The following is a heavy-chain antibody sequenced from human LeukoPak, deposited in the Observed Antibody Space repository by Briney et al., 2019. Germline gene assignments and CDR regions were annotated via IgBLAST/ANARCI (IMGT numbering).Heavy chain of an antibody. D-gene: IGHD3-22*01. CDR2: ISAYNGHT. CDR1: AYTFTSYG. V-gene: IGHV1-18*01. Sequence: VASVKVSCKASAYTFTSYGITWVRQAPGQGLERMGWISAYNGHTNYAQKLQGRVTMTTDTSTSTAYMELRSLRSDDTAVYYCARDLPAYDSTGQNWNCDYWGQGTLVTVSS. CDR3: ARDLPAYDSTGQNWNCDY. J-gene: IGHJ4*02.